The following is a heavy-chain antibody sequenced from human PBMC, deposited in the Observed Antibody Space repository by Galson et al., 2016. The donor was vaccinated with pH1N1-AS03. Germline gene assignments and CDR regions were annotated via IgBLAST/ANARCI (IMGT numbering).Heavy chain of an antibody. V-gene: IGHV3-23*01. J-gene: IGHJ6*02. D-gene: IGHD1-26*01. CDR1: EFTFSIFA. Sequence: SLRLSCAASEFTFSIFAMNWVRQVPGKGLEWVSTISDRGDSTSYADSVRGRFPISRGNSKNTLYLQMDSLRAEDTAIYYCAKESRVGAHYSYYGMDVWGQGTAVTVSS. CDR2: ISDRGDST. CDR3: AKESRVGAHYSYYGMDV.